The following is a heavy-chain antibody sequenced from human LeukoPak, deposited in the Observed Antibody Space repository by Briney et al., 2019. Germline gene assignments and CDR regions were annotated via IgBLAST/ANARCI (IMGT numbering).Heavy chain of an antibody. V-gene: IGHV3-11*04. D-gene: IGHD3-3*01. J-gene: IGHJ4*02. CDR1: GFTFSRHW. Sequence: PGGSLRLSCAASGFTFSRHWMSWVRQAPGKGLEWVSYISSSGSTIYYADSVKGRFTISRDNAKNSLYLQMNSLRAEDTAVYYCARVERFTYYDFWSGYYNGYWGRGTLVTVSS. CDR2: ISSSGSTI. CDR3: ARVERFTYYDFWSGYYNGY.